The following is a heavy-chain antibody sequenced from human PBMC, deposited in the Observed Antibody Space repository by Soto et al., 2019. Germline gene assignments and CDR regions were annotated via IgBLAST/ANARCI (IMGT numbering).Heavy chain of an antibody. CDR2: ISSDGNNK. D-gene: IGHD2-2*01. Sequence: GGSLRLTCADSGFTFSSYALHWVRQAPGRGLEWVALISSDGNNKYYANSVKGRFTISRDNSKNTLYLQMSSLRAEDTAVYYCGRCSRSSCDLGAGYWGQGTLVTVSS. CDR1: GFTFSSYA. CDR3: GRCSRSSCDLGAGY. J-gene: IGHJ4*02. V-gene: IGHV3-30-3*01.